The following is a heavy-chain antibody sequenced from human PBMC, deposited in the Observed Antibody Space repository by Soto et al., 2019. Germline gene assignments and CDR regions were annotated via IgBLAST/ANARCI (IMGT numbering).Heavy chain of an antibody. CDR1: GYTFTSYD. J-gene: IGHJ6*03. CDR2: MNPNSGNT. V-gene: IGHV1-8*01. Sequence: GASVKVSCKASGYTFTSYDINWVRQATGQGLEWMGWMNPNSGNTGYAQKFQGRVTMTRNTSISTAYMELSSLRSEDTAVYYCARGRYDFWSGYLYYYYYYMDVWGKGTTVTVSS. CDR3: ARGRYDFWSGYLYYYYYYMDV. D-gene: IGHD3-3*01.